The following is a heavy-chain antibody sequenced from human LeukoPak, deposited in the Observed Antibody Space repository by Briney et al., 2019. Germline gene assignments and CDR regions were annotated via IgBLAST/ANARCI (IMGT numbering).Heavy chain of an antibody. J-gene: IGHJ4*02. Sequence: GASVTVSCKASGYTFTDFALHWVRQAPGQSLEWMGWINPGSGDTKSSQKFRDRVTITRDTSASTAYMELSSLRSEDTAVYYCARDRMLVRIAAAGLPGYWGQGTLVTVSS. CDR3: ARDRMLVRIAAAGLPGY. D-gene: IGHD6-13*01. CDR2: INPGSGDT. CDR1: GYTFTDFA. V-gene: IGHV1-3*01.